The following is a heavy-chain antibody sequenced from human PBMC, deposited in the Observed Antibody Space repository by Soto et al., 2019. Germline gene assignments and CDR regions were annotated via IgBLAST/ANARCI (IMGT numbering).Heavy chain of an antibody. D-gene: IGHD5-12*01. CDR1: GFTFSSYW. J-gene: IGHJ5*02. V-gene: IGHV3-74*01. CDR3: ARIGWLRSWEWFDP. Sequence: EVQLVESGGGLVQPGGSLRLSCAASGFTFSSYWMHWVRQAPGKGLVWVSRINSDGSSTSYADSVKGRFTISGDNAKNTLYLQMNSLRAEDTAVYYCARIGWLRSWEWFDPWGQGTLVTVSS. CDR2: INSDGSST.